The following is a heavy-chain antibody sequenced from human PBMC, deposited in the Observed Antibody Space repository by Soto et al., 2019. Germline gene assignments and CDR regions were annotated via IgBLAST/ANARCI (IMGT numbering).Heavy chain of an antibody. CDR2: IIPILGIA. CDR1: GGTFSSYT. CDR3: ASGDKAGYDYYFAY. J-gene: IGHJ4*02. V-gene: IGHV1-69*02. Sequence: QVQLVQSGAEVKKPGSSVKVSCKASGGTFSSYTISWVRQAPGQGLEWMGRIIPILGIANYAQKFQGRVKLTADKSKSTAYMELSSLRSEDTAVYYCASGDKAGYDYYFAYWGQGTLVTVSS. D-gene: IGHD3-3*01.